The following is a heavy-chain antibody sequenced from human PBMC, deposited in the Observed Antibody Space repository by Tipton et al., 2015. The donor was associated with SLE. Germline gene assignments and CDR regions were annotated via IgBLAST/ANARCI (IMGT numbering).Heavy chain of an antibody. CDR1: GFTFDDYA. V-gene: IGHV3-9*01. J-gene: IGHJ6*03. Sequence: SLRLSCAASGFTFDDYAMHWVRQAPGKGLEWVSGISWNSGSIGYADSVKGRFTISRDNAKNSLYLQMNSLRAEDTALYYCAKDSDINYYYYMDVWGKGTTVTVSS. CDR3: AKDSDINYYYYMDV. CDR2: ISWNSGSI.